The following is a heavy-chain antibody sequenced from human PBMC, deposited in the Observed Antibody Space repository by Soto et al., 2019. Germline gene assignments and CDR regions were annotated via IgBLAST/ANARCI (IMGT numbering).Heavy chain of an antibody. CDR2: MNPNSRNT. CDR3: ARGITTFGVVDP. D-gene: IGHD3-3*01. CDR1: GYTFTSYD. V-gene: IGHV1-8*01. J-gene: IGHJ5*02. Sequence: QVQLVQSGAEVKKPGASVKVSCKASGYTFTSYDINWVRQATGQGLEWMGWMNPNSRNTGYAQKFQGTVSLTRNTSTSTAYMKLTSLRSEDRAVYCCARGITTFGVVDPGCQGTLVSVSS.